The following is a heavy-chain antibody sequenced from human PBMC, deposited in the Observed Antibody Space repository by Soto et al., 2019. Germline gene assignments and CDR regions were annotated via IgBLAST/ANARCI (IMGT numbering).Heavy chain of an antibody. CDR3: ATSGGAIVVVVAATEGLGY. CDR2: IIPILGIA. D-gene: IGHD2-15*01. J-gene: IGHJ4*02. Sequence: QVQLVQSGAEVKKPGSSVKVSCKASGGTFSSYTISWVRQAPGQGLEWMGRIIPILGIANYAQKFQGRVTITADKSPSTAYMELRSLRSEGTAVYYCATSGGAIVVVVAATEGLGYWGQGTLVTVSS. CDR1: GGTFSSYT. V-gene: IGHV1-69*02.